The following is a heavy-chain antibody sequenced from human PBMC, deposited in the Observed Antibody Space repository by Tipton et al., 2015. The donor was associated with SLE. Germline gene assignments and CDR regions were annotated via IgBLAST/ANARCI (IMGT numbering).Heavy chain of an antibody. Sequence: LRLSCTVSGGSISSYYWSWIRQPPGKGLEWIGYIYYSGSTNYNPSLKSRVTISVDTSKNQFSLKLSSVTAADTAVYYCARDLKMSRAAAGIYYYYGMDVWGQGTTVTVSS. D-gene: IGHD6-13*01. J-gene: IGHJ6*02. CDR2: IYYSGST. V-gene: IGHV4-59*01. CDR1: GGSISSYY. CDR3: ARDLKMSRAAAGIYYYYGMDV.